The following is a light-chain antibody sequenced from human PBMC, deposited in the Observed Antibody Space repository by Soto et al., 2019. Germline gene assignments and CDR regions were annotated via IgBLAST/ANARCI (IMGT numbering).Light chain of an antibody. J-gene: IGKJ3*01. CDR1: LNVRGN. CDR2: DGV. Sequence: EIVMTQSPSTLSVSPGERATLSCRASLNVRGNLAWYQQKPGQAPRLLIYDGVNRATGIPARFSGSGSGTEFTLTISSLQSEDFAVYYCQQCNDWPRTFGHGTKVD. V-gene: IGKV3-15*01. CDR3: QQCNDWPRT.